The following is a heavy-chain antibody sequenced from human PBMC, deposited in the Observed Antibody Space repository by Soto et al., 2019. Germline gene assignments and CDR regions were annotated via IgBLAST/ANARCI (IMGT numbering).Heavy chain of an antibody. V-gene: IGHV3-30*18. J-gene: IGHJ6*02. Sequence: QVQLVESGGGVVQPGRSLRLSCVASGFTFSSYGMHWVRQAPGTGLEWVAVISYDGSNKYYADSVKGRFTISRDNSKNTLYVQMNSLRAADTAVYYCAKDSRYNSGWAPYYYYGMDVWGQGTTVTVSS. CDR2: ISYDGSNK. CDR3: AKDSRYNSGWAPYYYYGMDV. D-gene: IGHD6-19*01. CDR1: GFTFSSYG.